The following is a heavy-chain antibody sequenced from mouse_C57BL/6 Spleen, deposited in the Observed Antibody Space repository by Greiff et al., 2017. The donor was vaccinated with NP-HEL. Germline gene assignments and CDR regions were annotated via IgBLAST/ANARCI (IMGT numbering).Heavy chain of an antibody. D-gene: IGHD2-3*01. Sequence: VQLKQSGPELVKPGASVKIPCKASGYTFTDYNMDWVKQSHGKSLEWIGDINPNNGGTIYNQKFKGKATLTVDKSSSTAYMELRSLTSEDTAVYYCARYYDGYSAWFAYWGQGTLVTVSA. J-gene: IGHJ3*01. CDR2: INPNNGGT. CDR3: ARYYDGYSAWFAY. CDR1: GYTFTDYN. V-gene: IGHV1-18*01.